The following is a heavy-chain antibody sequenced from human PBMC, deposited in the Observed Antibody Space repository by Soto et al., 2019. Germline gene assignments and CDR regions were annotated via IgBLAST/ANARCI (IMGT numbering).Heavy chain of an antibody. CDR2: INHSGST. Sequence: PSETLSLTCAVYGGSFSGYYWSWIRQPPGKGLEWIGEINHSGSTNYNPSLKSRVTISVDTSKNQFSLKLSSVTAADTAVYYCARPQYYYDSSGYYYYWGQGTLVTVSS. CDR3: ARPQYYYDSSGYYYY. D-gene: IGHD3-22*01. V-gene: IGHV4-34*01. J-gene: IGHJ4*02. CDR1: GGSFSGYY.